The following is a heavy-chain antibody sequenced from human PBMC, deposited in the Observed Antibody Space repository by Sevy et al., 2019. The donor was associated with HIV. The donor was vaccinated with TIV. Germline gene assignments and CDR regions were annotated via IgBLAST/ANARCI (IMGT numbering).Heavy chain of an antibody. D-gene: IGHD2-15*01. J-gene: IGHJ4*02. CDR3: TTDHRRDGIVVVPFEY. CDR2: IRSKAGGGTT. Sequence: GGSLRLSCAASGFTFSNAWMSWVRQSPGKGLEWVGRIRSKAGGGTTDYVKIVKGKFTISRDDSRDIFYLQLNSLETEDTAVYYCTTDHRRDGIVVVPFEYWGQGTLVTVSS. CDR1: GFTFSNAW. V-gene: IGHV3-15*01.